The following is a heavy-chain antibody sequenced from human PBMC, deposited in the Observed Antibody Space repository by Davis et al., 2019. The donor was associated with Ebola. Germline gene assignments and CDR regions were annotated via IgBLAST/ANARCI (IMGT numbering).Heavy chain of an antibody. D-gene: IGHD4-17*01. J-gene: IGHJ5*01. CDR1: GGPFTDYF. CDR3: ARTTKTNIEDSGLGYNSFDS. CDR2: ISHHNGDT. Sequence: SETLSLTCAVYGGPFTDYFWSWIRQPPQKGLEWIGEISHHNGDTNYNPSLRSRVAISVDSSKNQFSLKINSVTAADTATYYCARTTKTNIEDSGLGYNSFDSWGQGVLVSVSS. V-gene: IGHV4-34*01.